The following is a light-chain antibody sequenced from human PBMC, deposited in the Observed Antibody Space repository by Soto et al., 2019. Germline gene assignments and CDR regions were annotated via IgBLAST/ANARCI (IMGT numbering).Light chain of an antibody. J-gene: IGKJ1*01. CDR3: LQGTQWPRT. Sequence: DDLLTQSPLSLPVTLGQPASISCRSSQSLASSGGNTYLMWFQQRPGQSPRRLIYEVSNRDSGVPDRFSGRGSGTDFTLKISRVEAEDVGIYYCLQGTQWPRTFGQGTKVDI. CDR2: EVS. CDR1: QSLASSGGNTY. V-gene: IGKV2-30*01.